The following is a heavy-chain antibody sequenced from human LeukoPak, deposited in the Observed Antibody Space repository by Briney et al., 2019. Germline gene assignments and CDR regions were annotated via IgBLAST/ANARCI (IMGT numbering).Heavy chain of an antibody. CDR3: ARGKEVITMLRGLKPCYYFDY. Sequence: SETLSLTCTVSGGSITKYYWSWIRQPPGKGLEWIGYIHYIGSTKYKSSLKSRFTISVDTSKNQFSLKLNSVTAADTAVYYCARGKEVITMLRGLKPCYYFDYWGQGTLVTVSS. J-gene: IGHJ4*02. D-gene: IGHD3-10*01. CDR2: IHYIGST. CDR1: GGSITKYY. V-gene: IGHV4-59*01.